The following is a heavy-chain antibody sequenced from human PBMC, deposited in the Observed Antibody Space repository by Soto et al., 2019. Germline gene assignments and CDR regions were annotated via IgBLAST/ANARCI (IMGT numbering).Heavy chain of an antibody. Sequence: HPGGSLRLSCTASGFTFCDYAMSWFRQAPGKGLEWIGFIRSKAYGGTTEYAASVKGRFTISRDDSKSIAYLQMNSLKTEDTAVYYCTRDSNYYDSSGYYPYNWFDPWGQGTLVSVSS. CDR2: IRSKAYGGTT. D-gene: IGHD3-22*01. J-gene: IGHJ5*02. CDR3: TRDSNYYDSSGYYPYNWFDP. V-gene: IGHV3-49*03. CDR1: GFTFCDYA.